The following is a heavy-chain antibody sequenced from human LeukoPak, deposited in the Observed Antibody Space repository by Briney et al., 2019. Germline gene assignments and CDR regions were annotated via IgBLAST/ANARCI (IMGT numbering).Heavy chain of an antibody. CDR3: ARILWVGELWGAIDY. CDR2: IDWDDDK. J-gene: IGHJ4*02. V-gene: IGHV2-70*11. D-gene: IGHD3-10*01. CDR1: GFSLSTSGMC. Sequence: SGPALVKPTQTLTLTCTFSGFSLSTSGMCVSWIRQPPGKALEWLARIDWDDDKYYSTSLKTRLTISKDTSKNQVVLTMTNMDPVDTATYYCARILWVGELWGAIDYWGQGTLVTVSS.